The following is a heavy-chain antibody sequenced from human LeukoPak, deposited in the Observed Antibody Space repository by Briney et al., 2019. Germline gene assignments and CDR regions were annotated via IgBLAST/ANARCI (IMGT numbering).Heavy chain of an antibody. J-gene: IGHJ4*02. CDR2: INTNTGNP. CDR3: ARAPRGGATSPDFDY. CDR1: GYTFTSYA. D-gene: IGHD1-26*01. V-gene: IGHV7-4-1*02. Sequence: ASVKVSCKASGYTFTSYAMNWVRQAPGQGLEWMGWINTNTGNPTYAQGSTGRFVFSLDTSVSTAYLQISSLKAEDTAVYYCARAPRGGATSPDFDYWGQGTLVTVSS.